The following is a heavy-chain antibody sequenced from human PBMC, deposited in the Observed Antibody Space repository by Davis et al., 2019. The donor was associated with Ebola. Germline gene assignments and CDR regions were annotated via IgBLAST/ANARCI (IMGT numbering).Heavy chain of an antibody. D-gene: IGHD2-15*01. CDR1: GYTFTSYY. V-gene: IGHV1-46*01. J-gene: IGHJ4*02. Sequence: ASVKVSCKASGYTFTSYYMHWVRQAPGQGLEWMGIINPSGGSTSYTQKFQGRVTMTRDTSTSTVYMELSSLRSEDTAVYYCARVTAYCSGGSCPMGDFDYWGQGTLVTVSS. CDR3: ARVTAYCSGGSCPMGDFDY. CDR2: INPSGGST.